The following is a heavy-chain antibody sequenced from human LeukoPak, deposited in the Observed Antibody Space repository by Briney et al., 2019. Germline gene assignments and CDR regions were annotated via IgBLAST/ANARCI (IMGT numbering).Heavy chain of an antibody. V-gene: IGHV1-69*04. D-gene: IGHD6-19*01. CDR3: ARDGSHPATGYSSR. Sequence: GASVKVSCKASGGTFSSYAISWVRQAPGQGLEWMGRIIPILGIANYAQKFQGRVTITADKSTSTAYMELSSLRSEDTAVYYCARDGSHPATGYSSRWGQGTLVTVSS. J-gene: IGHJ4*02. CDR2: IIPILGIA. CDR1: GGTFSSYA.